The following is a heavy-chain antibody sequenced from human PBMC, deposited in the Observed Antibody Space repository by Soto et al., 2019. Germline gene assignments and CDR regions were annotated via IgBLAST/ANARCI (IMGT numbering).Heavy chain of an antibody. D-gene: IGHD2-21*01. CDR1: GGSISSGGCS. CDR2: TYNSGST. CDR3: AAVIRLPVYF. J-gene: IGHJ4*02. V-gene: IGHV4-30-2*01. Sequence: QLQLQESGAGLVKPSQTLSLTCAVSGGSISSGGCSWSWIRQPPGKGLEWIGYTYNSGSTNHSPSLKRRVSISVDRTKTQFPRKLSWVTAADTAVCVCAAVIRLPVYFWGQGPLSPVSS.